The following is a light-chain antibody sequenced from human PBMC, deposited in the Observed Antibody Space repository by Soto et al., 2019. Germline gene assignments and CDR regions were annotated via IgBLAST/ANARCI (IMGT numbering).Light chain of an antibody. CDR3: QQRYNWPPLT. CDR2: DAS. V-gene: IGKV3-11*01. Sequence: EIVLTQSPATLSLSPGERATLPCRASQSVGHYLAWYQQKPGQAPRLLIYDASDRATGIPARFSGSGSATDFTLTISSLEPEDSAVYYCQQRYNWPPLTFGGGTRVEIK. J-gene: IGKJ4*01. CDR1: QSVGHY.